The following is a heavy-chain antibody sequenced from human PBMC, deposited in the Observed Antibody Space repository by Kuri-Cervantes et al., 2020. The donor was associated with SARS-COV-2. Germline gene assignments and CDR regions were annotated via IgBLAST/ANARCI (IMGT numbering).Heavy chain of an antibody. CDR2: ISHDGINK. D-gene: IGHD2-15*01. CDR3: AKTSAGWLFDY. Sequence: GGSLRLSCAASGFSFSSHDMHWVRQAPGKGLEWVALISHDGINKYYADSVKGRFTISRDNSENTLYLQMNSLRAEDTAVYTCAKTSAGWLFDYWGQGTLVTVSS. J-gene: IGHJ4*02. V-gene: IGHV3-30*18. CDR1: GFSFSSHD.